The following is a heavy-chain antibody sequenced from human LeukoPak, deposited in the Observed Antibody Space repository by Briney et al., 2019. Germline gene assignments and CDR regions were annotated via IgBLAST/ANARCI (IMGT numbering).Heavy chain of an antibody. V-gene: IGHV3-30*18. D-gene: IGHD3-10*01. J-gene: IGHJ4*02. CDR2: MSYDGSNQ. Sequence: QAGGSLRLSCAASGFTFSSYAMHWVRQAPGKGLEWVAFMSYDGSNQFYADSVKGRFAISRDNSKNTLYLQMSSLRRDDTAVYYCAKDRFSADEGLGSYLDKWGQGALVTVSS. CDR1: GFTFSSYA. CDR3: AKDRFSADEGLGSYLDK.